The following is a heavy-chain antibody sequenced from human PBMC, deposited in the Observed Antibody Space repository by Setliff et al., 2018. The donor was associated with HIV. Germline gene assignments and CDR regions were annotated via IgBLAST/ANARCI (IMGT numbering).Heavy chain of an antibody. CDR1: GGTLSSYA. V-gene: IGHV1-69*13. Sequence: SVKVSCKASGGTLSSYAISWVRQAPGQGLEWMGGIIPIFGTSNFAQKFQGRVTITADESTGTAYMELSRLTSGDTAVYYCARGDPFGDYGGYDYYSYTMDVWGQGTAVTVSS. D-gene: IGHD4-17*01. CDR3: ARGDPFGDYGGYDYYSYTMDV. J-gene: IGHJ6*02. CDR2: IIPIFGTS.